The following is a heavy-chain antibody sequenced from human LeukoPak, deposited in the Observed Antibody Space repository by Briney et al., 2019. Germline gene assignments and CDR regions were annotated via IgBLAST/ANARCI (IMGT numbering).Heavy chain of an antibody. CDR2: ISGSGGST. CDR1: GFTFSSYG. Sequence: GASLRLSCAASGFTFSSYGMSWVRQAPGKGLEWVSAISGSGGSTYYADSVKGRFTISRDNAKNSLYLQMNSLRTEDTAVYYCARVKAGVDWFDPWGQGTLVTVSS. CDR3: ARVKAGVDWFDP. J-gene: IGHJ5*02. V-gene: IGHV3-23*01. D-gene: IGHD6-19*01.